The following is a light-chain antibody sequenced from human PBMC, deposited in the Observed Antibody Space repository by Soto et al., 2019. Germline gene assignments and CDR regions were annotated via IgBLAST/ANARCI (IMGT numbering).Light chain of an antibody. CDR3: ETWDSKGV. V-gene: IGLV4-60*02. Sequence: QSVLTQSSSASASLGSSVKLTCTLSSGHSSYIIAWHQQQPGKAPRYLMKLEGSGSYNKGSGVPDRFSGSSSGADRYLTISNHQFEDEADYYCETWDSKGVFGGGTKLTVL. J-gene: IGLJ2*01. CDR2: LEGSGSY. CDR1: SGHSSYI.